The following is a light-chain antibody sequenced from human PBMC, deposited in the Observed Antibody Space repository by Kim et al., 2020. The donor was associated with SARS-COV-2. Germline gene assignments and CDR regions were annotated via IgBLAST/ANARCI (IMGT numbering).Light chain of an antibody. CDR1: QSVRNH. Sequence: SPGERVPLSRRASQSVRNHLAWYQQRPGQAPRLLIYGASTRATDVSDRFSGSGSGTEFTLTIRSLQSEDLAVYYCQQYNDWPLLTFGGGTKVDIK. CDR2: GAS. J-gene: IGKJ4*01. CDR3: QQYNDWPLLT. V-gene: IGKV3-15*01.